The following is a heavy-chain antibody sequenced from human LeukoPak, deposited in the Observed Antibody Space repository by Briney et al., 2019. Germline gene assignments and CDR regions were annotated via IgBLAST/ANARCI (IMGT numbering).Heavy chain of an antibody. D-gene: IGHD6-19*01. CDR3: AKTTVSSGWYYFDY. J-gene: IGHJ4*02. CDR2: ISYSGSST. CDR1: GFIFSSYA. V-gene: IGHV3-23*01. Sequence: GGSLRLSCAASGFIFSSYAMNWVRQAPGKGLEWVSVISYSGSSTYYAGSVKGRFTISRDNSKNTLYLQMNSLRAEDTAVYYCAKTTVSSGWYYFDYWGQGTLVTVSS.